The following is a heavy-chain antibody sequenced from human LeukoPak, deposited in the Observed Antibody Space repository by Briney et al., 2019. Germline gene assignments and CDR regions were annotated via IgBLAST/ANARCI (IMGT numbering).Heavy chain of an antibody. V-gene: IGHV1-46*01. CDR1: GYTFSIYN. J-gene: IGHJ4*02. CDR2: INPSGGT. Sequence: ASVKVSCKASGYTFSIYNMHWVRQAPGQGLEWMGIINPSGGTSYAQKLQGRITMTGDTSTVCMELSSLRSEDTAFYYCAREGVAGTGLDYWGQGTLVTVSS. CDR3: AREGVAGTGLDY. D-gene: IGHD6-13*01.